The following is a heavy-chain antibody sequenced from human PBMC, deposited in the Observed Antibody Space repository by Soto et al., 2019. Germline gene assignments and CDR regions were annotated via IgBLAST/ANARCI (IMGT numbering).Heavy chain of an antibody. V-gene: IGHV4-59*01. D-gene: IGHD3-10*01. Sequence: QVQLQESGPGLVKPSETLSLTCTVSGGSMSSYYWSWIRQPPGKGLEWIGYIYYSGSTIYNPSLKSRVTISVDTSKNQFSLKLSSVTAADTAVYYCARYGLGSSVWFDPWGQGTLVTVSS. CDR2: IYYSGST. CDR1: GGSMSSYY. CDR3: ARYGLGSSVWFDP. J-gene: IGHJ5*02.